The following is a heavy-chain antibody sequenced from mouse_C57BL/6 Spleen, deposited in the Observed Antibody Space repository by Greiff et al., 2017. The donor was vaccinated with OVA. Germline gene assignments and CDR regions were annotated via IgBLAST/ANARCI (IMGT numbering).Heavy chain of an antibody. CDR2: IGPGSGST. CDR1: GYTFTDYY. V-gene: IGHV1-77*01. J-gene: IGHJ4*01. D-gene: IGHD1-1*01. Sequence: VKLMESGAELVKPGASVKISCKASGYTFTDYYINWVKQRPGQGLEWIGKIGPGSGSTYYNEKFKGKATLTADKSSSTAYMQLSSLTSEDSAVYFCARSYYGSSLYYYAMDYWGQGTSVTVSS. CDR3: ARSYYGSSLYYYAMDY.